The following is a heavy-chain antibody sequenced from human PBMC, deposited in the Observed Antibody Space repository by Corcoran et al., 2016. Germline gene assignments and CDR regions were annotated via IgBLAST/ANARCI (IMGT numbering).Heavy chain of an antibody. V-gene: IGHV3-15*01. Sequence: EVQLVESGGGLVKPGGSLRPSCAVSGFTLSSAWMSWFRQAPGKGLQWVGRITNKVTGETTDYAAPVQGRFTISRDDSKNTVYLQMDSLKTEDAAVYYCATDYGPEHWGQGTLVTVSS. J-gene: IGHJ4*02. CDR2: ITNKVTGETT. CDR3: ATDYGPEH. CDR1: GFTLSSAW. D-gene: IGHD4-17*01.